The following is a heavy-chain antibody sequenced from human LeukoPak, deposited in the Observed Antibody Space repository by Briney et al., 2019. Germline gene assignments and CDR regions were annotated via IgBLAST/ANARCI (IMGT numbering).Heavy chain of an antibody. CDR2: SRNKAKSYTT. CDR1: GFTFSDHY. J-gene: IGHJ4*02. Sequence: GGSLRLSCAASGFTFSDHYMDWVRLAPGKGLEWVGRSRNKAKSYTTEYAASVKGRFTISRDGSEYSMYLQMNSLKTEDTAVYFCARISTSGSYYPDYRGQGTLVTVSS. D-gene: IGHD3-10*01. CDR3: ARISTSGSYYPDY. V-gene: IGHV3-72*01.